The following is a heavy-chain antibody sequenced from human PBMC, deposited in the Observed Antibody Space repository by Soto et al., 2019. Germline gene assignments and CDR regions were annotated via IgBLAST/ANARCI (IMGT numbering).Heavy chain of an antibody. J-gene: IGHJ4*02. Sequence: GASVKVSCKAAGYTFTGYYMHWVRQAPGQGLEWMGWINPNSGGTNYAQKFQGWVTMTRDTSISTAYMELSRLRSDDTAVYYCAREMVAATYYIVFPGPGTVVT. V-gene: IGHV1-2*04. CDR2: INPNSGGT. D-gene: IGHD2-15*01. CDR1: GYTFTGYY. CDR3: AREMVAATYYIVF.